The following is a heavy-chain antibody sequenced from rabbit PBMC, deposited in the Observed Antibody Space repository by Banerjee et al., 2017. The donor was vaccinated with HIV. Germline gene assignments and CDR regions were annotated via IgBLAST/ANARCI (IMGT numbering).Heavy chain of an antibody. J-gene: IGHJ4*01. CDR2: IYGGSNDRT. V-gene: IGHV1S45*01. CDR3: ARDLAGVTGWNFNL. CDR1: GFSFSSSYD. D-gene: IGHD4-1*01. Sequence: QEQLEESGGDLVKPGASLTLTCTASGFSFSSSYDMCWVRQAPGKGLEWIACIYGGSNDRTYYASWAKGRFTISKTSSTTVTLQMTSLTAADTATYFCARDLAGVTGWNFNLWGPGTLVTVS.